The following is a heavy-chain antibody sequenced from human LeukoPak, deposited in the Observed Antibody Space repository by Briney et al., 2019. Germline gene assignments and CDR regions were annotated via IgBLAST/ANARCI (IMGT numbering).Heavy chain of an antibody. J-gene: IGHJ5*02. CDR1: GGSISSYY. CDR2: NYYSGST. Sequence: SETLSLTCTLSGGSISSYYWSWIRQPPGKGLKWIGYNYYSGSTNYNPSLKSRVTISVDTSKNQFSLKLSSVTAADTAVYYCARVIGAYNWFDPWGQGTLVTVSS. V-gene: IGHV4-59*01. D-gene: IGHD1-26*01. CDR3: ARVIGAYNWFDP.